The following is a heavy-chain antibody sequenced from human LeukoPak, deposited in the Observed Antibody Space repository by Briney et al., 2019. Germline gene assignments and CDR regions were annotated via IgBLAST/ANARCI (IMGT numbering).Heavy chain of an antibody. CDR2: IYYGGST. CDR3: ARLSSSVYYYGMDV. CDR1: GRSVNNYY. D-gene: IGHD6-6*01. Sequence: PSETLSLTCTVSGRSVNNYYWNWIGQPPGKGLDWIGYIYYGGSTNYNPSLKSRVTISVDTSKNQFSLKLSSVTAADTAVYYCARLSSSVYYYGMDVWGQGTTVTVPS. J-gene: IGHJ6*02. V-gene: IGHV4-59*02.